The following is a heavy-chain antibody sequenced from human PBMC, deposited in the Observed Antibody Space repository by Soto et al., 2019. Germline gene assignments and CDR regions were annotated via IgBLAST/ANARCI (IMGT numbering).Heavy chain of an antibody. Sequence: EVQLLESGGGLVQPGGSLSLSCAASGFTFSSYAMTWVRQAPGKGLEWVSALSGSGVSTYYADSVKGRFTISRDNSKNTLYLKMNILRAEDTAVYYCAKGGGSKDYYDTSGYYLYYYYAMDVWGQGTTVTVSS. J-gene: IGHJ6*02. V-gene: IGHV3-23*01. CDR1: GFTFSSYA. CDR2: LSGSGVST. D-gene: IGHD3-22*01. CDR3: AKGGGSKDYYDTSGYYLYYYYAMDV.